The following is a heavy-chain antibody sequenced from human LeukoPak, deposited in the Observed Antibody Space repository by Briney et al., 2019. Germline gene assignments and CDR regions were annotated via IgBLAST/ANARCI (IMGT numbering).Heavy chain of an antibody. CDR3: TRAYGGNSYDAFDM. J-gene: IGHJ3*02. D-gene: IGHD4-23*01. CDR2: IRSKANSYTT. Sequence: GGSLRLSCAASGFTFSGSALHWVRQAPGKGLEWVGRIRSKANSYTTAYTASVKGRFTISRDDSKNTAFLQMNSLKTEDTAVYYCTRAYGGNSYDAFDMWGQGTMVTVSS. CDR1: GFTFSGSA. V-gene: IGHV3-73*01.